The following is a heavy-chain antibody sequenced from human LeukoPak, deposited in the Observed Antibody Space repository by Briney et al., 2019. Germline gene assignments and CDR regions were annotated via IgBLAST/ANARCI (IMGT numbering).Heavy chain of an antibody. CDR3: ARDRWVVDFWSGYSVDAFDI. V-gene: IGHV3-48*01. J-gene: IGHJ3*02. Sequence: GRSLRLSCAASGFTFSSYAMHWVRQAPGKGLEWVSYISSSSSTIYYADSVKGRFTISRDNAKNSLYLQMNSLRAEDTAVYYCARDRWVVDFWSGYSVDAFDIWGQGTMVTVSS. CDR1: GFTFSSYA. D-gene: IGHD3-3*01. CDR2: ISSSSSTI.